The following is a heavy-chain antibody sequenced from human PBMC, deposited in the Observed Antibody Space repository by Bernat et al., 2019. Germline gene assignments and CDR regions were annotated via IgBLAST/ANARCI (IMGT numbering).Heavy chain of an antibody. V-gene: IGHV3-7*03. CDR2: IKHDGGEE. Sequence: EVQLVESGGGLVQPGGSLRVCCVASGFNFGSYWMTWVRQAPGKGLEWVASIKHDGGEEDYVESMRGRIAISRDNAKNALYLQMNSLRADDTAVYYCATSSGYHFDSNIYLGAFNIWGQGTMVTVSS. CDR3: ATSSGYHFDSNIYLGAFNI. J-gene: IGHJ3*02. CDR1: GFNFGSYW. D-gene: IGHD4-11*01.